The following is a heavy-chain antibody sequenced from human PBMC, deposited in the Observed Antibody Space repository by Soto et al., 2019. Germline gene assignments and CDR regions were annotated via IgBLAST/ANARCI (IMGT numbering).Heavy chain of an antibody. D-gene: IGHD3-9*01. J-gene: IGHJ6*02. CDR2: TSGSGATT. CDR3: AKMVGSWTGYSYFYYGLDV. V-gene: IGHV3-23*01. CDR1: GFVFSSHA. Sequence: GGSLRLSCAASGFVFSSHAMSWVRQAPGKGLEWVSATSGSGATTYYADSVKGRFTISRDNSENTLFLEMTSLRADDTAVYYCAKMVGSWTGYSYFYYGLDVWGQGXTVTVYS.